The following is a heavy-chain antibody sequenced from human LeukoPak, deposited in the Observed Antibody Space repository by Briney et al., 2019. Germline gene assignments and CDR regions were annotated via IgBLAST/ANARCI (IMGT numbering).Heavy chain of an antibody. CDR3: TRDPSSSSGWYIYFGY. V-gene: IGHV1-18*01. Sequence: SVKVSCKASGYAFKKYAISWVRQAPGQGLEWLGWISTYNGDTNYAQNFKGRVTMTTDTSTSTAYMELRSLRSDDTAVYYCTRDPSSSSGWYIYFGYWGQGALVTVSS. CDR1: GYAFKKYA. CDR2: ISTYNGDT. D-gene: IGHD6-19*01. J-gene: IGHJ4*02.